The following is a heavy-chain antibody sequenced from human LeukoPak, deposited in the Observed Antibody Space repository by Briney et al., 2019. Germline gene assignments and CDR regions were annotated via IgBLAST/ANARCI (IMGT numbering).Heavy chain of an antibody. CDR2: MYATGTT. Sequence: SETLSLSCTVSGGSISSYYWSWIRQPAGKGLEWIGHMYATGTTNYNPSLKSRVSMSIDTSKNQISLNLRSVTAADTAVYYCAKVAKYCYGPETYFFFENWGQGTLVTVSS. D-gene: IGHD3-10*01. CDR3: AKVAKYCYGPETYFFFEN. J-gene: IGHJ4*02. V-gene: IGHV4-4*07. CDR1: GGSISSYY.